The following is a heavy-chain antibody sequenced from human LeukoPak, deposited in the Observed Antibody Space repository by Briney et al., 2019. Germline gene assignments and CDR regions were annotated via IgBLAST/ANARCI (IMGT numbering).Heavy chain of an antibody. CDR2: IIPILGIA. Sequence: SVKVSCKASGGTFSSYAISWVRQAPGQGLEWMGRIIPILGIANYAQKFQGRATITADKSTSTAYMELSSLRSEDTAVYYCARDRRTRGYSYGGLFDYWGQGTLVTVSS. CDR1: GGTFSSYA. D-gene: IGHD5-18*01. J-gene: IGHJ4*02. CDR3: ARDRRTRGYSYGGLFDY. V-gene: IGHV1-69*04.